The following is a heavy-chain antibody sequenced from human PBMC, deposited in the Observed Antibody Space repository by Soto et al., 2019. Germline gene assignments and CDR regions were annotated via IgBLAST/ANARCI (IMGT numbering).Heavy chain of an antibody. J-gene: IGHJ4*02. CDR3: AKEVVVWTSSHYFDY. CDR2: ISASGGST. D-gene: IGHD3-22*01. CDR1: GFTFSSYA. Sequence: EVQLLESGGGLVQPGGSLRLSCAASGFTFSSYAMSWVRQAPGKGLEWVSSISASGGSTLYADPVKGRFTISRDNSKNTLYLQMNSLRAEDTAVYYCAKEVVVWTSSHYFDYWGQGTLVTVSS. V-gene: IGHV3-23*01.